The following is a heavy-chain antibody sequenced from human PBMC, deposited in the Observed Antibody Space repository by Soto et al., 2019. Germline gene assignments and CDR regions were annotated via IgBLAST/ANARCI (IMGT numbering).Heavy chain of an antibody. CDR3: AKDIVKYTYGACDY. CDR2: ISNSGGST. Sequence: PGGSLRLSCAASGFTFSTYAMSWVRQAPGKGLEWVSAISNSGGSTYHADSVKGRFTISRDNSINTLYLQMNSLRVEDTAVYYCAKDIVKYTYGACDYWGQGALVTVSS. CDR1: GFTFSTYA. V-gene: IGHV3-23*01. D-gene: IGHD5-18*01. J-gene: IGHJ4*02.